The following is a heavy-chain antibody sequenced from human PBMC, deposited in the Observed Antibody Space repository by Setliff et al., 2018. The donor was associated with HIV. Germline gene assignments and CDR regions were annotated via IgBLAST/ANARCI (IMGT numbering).Heavy chain of an antibody. D-gene: IGHD3-10*01. V-gene: IGHV1-2*06. CDR1: GYSFTDYY. CDR2: ISPNSGGT. J-gene: IGHJ4*02. Sequence: ASVKVSCKASGYSFTDYYIHWVRQAPGQGLEWVGRISPNSGGTNYAVKFQGRVTMTRDTPITTVYMEVSRLTFDDTAFYYCAKVGDYSGFGEFAALDSWGQGTLVTVSS. CDR3: AKVGDYSGFGEFAALDS.